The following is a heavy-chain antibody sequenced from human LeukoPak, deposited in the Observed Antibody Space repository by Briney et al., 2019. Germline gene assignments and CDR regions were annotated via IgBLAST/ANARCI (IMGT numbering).Heavy chain of an antibody. CDR1: GYSFTSYW. Sequence: GESLKISCKGSGYSFTSYWIAWVRQMPGKGLEWMGIIYPGDSNTRYSPSLQGQVTISADKSINTAYLQWSSLKDSDTAMYYCARQRTSDFWGDSSGYYFDYWGQGTLVTVSS. D-gene: IGHD3-3*01. CDR3: ARQRTSDFWGDSSGYYFDY. V-gene: IGHV5-51*01. J-gene: IGHJ4*02. CDR2: IYPGDSNT.